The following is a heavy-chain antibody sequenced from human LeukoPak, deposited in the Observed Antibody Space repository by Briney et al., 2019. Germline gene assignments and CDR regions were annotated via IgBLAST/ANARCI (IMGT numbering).Heavy chain of an antibody. CDR2: ISSSGSPI. CDR3: ARGFRDTAMFLDY. V-gene: IGHV3-48*03. J-gene: IGHJ4*02. D-gene: IGHD5-18*01. CDR1: GITFNTYE. Sequence: GGSLRLSCVASGITFNTYEMNWVRQAPGKGLEWISCISSSGSPIYYSDSVKGRFTISRDNARDSLYLQMNSLRAEDTAVYYCARGFRDTAMFLDYWGQGTLVTVSP.